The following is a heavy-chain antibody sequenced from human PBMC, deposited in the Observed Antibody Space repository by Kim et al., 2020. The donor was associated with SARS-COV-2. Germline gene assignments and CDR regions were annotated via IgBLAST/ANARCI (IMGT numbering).Heavy chain of an antibody. D-gene: IGHD3-9*01. Sequence: YADSVKGRITIYRDNAKNSLYLEMNSLRVEDTAFYHCARQPAILTTYYDYWGQGTLVTVAS. J-gene: IGHJ4*02. CDR3: ARQPAILTTYYDY. V-gene: IGHV3-20*01.